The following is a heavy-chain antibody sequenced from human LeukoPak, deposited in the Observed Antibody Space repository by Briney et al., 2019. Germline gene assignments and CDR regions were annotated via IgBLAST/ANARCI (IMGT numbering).Heavy chain of an antibody. J-gene: IGHJ6*03. CDR1: GFTFSSYS. V-gene: IGHV3-21*01. CDR3: ARDPVVVVPAAINYMDV. CDR2: ISSSSSYI. Sequence: GGSLRLSCAASGFTFSSYSMNWVRRAPGKGLEWVSSISSSSSYIYYADSVKGRFTISRDNAKNSLYLQMNSLRAEDTAVYYCARDPVVVVPAAINYMDVWGKGTTVTVSS. D-gene: IGHD2-2*01.